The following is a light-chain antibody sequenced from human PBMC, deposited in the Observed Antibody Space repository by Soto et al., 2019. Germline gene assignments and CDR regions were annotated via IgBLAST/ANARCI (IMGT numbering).Light chain of an antibody. Sequence: DIVMTQTPLSLTVTPEEPASISCRSSQSLLDSDDGNTYLDWYLQKPGQSPQLLIYTVSYRASGVPVRFSGSGSGTDFTLKISRVEAEDVGVYYCMQRIEFPLTFGGGTKVDIK. CDR1: QSLLDSDDGNTY. CDR3: MQRIEFPLT. J-gene: IGKJ4*01. CDR2: TVS. V-gene: IGKV2-40*01.